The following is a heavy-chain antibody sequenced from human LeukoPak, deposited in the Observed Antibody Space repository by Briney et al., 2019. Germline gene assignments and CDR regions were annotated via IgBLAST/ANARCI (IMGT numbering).Heavy chain of an antibody. CDR1: GFTVSSNY. Sequence: GGSLRLSCAASGFTVSSNYMSWVRQAPGKGLEWVAVISYDGSDKYYADSVKGRFTISRDNSKNTLYLQMNSLRAEDTAVYYCARDHTENFDYWGQGTLVTVSS. V-gene: IGHV3-30-3*01. CDR2: ISYDGSDK. J-gene: IGHJ4*02. D-gene: IGHD5-18*01. CDR3: ARDHTENFDY.